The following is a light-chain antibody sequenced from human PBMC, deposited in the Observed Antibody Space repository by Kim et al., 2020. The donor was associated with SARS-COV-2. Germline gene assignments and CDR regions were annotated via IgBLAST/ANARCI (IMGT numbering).Light chain of an antibody. CDR1: QGVSDD. Sequence: ASVGDRLTIACRASQGVSDDLAWYQQKPGKAPKRLIYGASILQTGVPSRFSGSGSGTEFTLTITGLQPEDFTTYYCQQFHDFPLTFGGGTKVDIK. J-gene: IGKJ4*01. CDR2: GAS. V-gene: IGKV1-17*01. CDR3: QQFHDFPLT.